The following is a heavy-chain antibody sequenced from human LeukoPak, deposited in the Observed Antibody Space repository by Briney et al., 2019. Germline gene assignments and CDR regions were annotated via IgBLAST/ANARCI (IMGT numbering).Heavy chain of an antibody. Sequence: GGSLRLSCAASGFTFSDYSMKWVRQAPGKGLEWVSSISSSGSLIYYADSVKGRFTISRDNAKNSLYLQMNSLRAEDTAVYYCAREYRNYYDSSGYSKTDYYYYGMDVWGQGTTVTVSS. J-gene: IGHJ6*02. CDR2: ISSSGSLI. CDR3: AREYRNYYDSSGYSKTDYYYYGMDV. D-gene: IGHD3-22*01. CDR1: GFTFSDYS. V-gene: IGHV3-21*01.